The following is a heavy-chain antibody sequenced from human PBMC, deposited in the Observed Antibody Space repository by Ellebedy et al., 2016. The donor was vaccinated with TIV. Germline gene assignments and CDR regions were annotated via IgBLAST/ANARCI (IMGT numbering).Heavy chain of an antibody. CDR3: ATMGAAGLEY. Sequence: GESLKISCAASGFPFRSFAMHWVRQAPGKGLEWVADIFYDGTKEYYADSVKGRFTISRDNSKNTLYLQMNSLRTEDTAVYYCATMGAAGLEYWGQGTLVTVSS. J-gene: IGHJ4*02. CDR2: IFYDGTKE. D-gene: IGHD6-13*01. V-gene: IGHV3-30*04. CDR1: GFPFRSFA.